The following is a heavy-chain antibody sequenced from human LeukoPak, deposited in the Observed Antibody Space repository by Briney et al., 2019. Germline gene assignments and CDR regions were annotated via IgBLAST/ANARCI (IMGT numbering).Heavy chain of an antibody. CDR2: IWYDGSNK. CDR3: ARDLASGYYLFDF. D-gene: IGHD3-22*01. Sequence: GGSLRLSCAASGFTFSGYGMHWVRQAPGKGLEWVAAIWYDGSNKYYPDSVKGRFSISRDDSKNTLYLQMNSLRAEDTAVYYCARDLASGYYLFDFWGQGTLVTVSS. CDR1: GFTFSGYG. J-gene: IGHJ4*02. V-gene: IGHV3-33*08.